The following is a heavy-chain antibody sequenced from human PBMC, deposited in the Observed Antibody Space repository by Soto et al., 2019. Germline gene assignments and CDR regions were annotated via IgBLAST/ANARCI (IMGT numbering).Heavy chain of an antibody. J-gene: IGHJ4*02. D-gene: IGHD1-26*01. CDR3: ARAWGGGSYYAVGY. V-gene: IGHV4-34*01. CDR2: INHSGST. CDR1: GGSFSGYY. Sequence: SETLSLTCAVYGGSFSGYYWSWIRQPPGKGLEWIGEINHSGSTNYNPSLKSRVTISVDTSKNQFSLKLSSVTAADTAVYYCARAWGGGSYYAVGYWGQGTLVTVSS.